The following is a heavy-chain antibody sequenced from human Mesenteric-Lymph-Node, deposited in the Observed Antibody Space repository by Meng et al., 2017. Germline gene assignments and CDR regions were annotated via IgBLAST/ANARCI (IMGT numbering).Heavy chain of an antibody. CDR1: GFTFSSYG. Sequence: GESLKISCAASGFTFSSYGMHWDRQAPGKGLEWVAVIWYDGSNKYYADSVKGRFTISRDNSKNTLYLQMNSLRAEDTAVYYCARDLEVTMVRGVTYYYGMDVWGQGTTVTVSS. D-gene: IGHD3-10*01. CDR3: ARDLEVTMVRGVTYYYGMDV. J-gene: IGHJ6*02. V-gene: IGHV3-33*01. CDR2: IWYDGSNK.